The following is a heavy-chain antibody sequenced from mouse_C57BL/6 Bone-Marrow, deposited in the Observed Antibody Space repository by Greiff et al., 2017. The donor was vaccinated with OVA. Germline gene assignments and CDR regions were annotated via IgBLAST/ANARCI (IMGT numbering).Heavy chain of an antibody. J-gene: IGHJ2*01. CDR2: IDPSDSYT. CDR3: ARGAYDGYADY. D-gene: IGHD2-3*01. V-gene: IGHV1-69*01. CDR1: GYTFTSYW. Sequence: QVQLQQPGAELVMPGASVKLSCKASGYTFTSYWMHWVKQRPGQGLEWIGEIDPSDSYTTYNQKFKGKSTLTVDKYSCTAYLQVSSRTSEDSAVYNCARGAYDGYADYWGQGTTLTVSS.